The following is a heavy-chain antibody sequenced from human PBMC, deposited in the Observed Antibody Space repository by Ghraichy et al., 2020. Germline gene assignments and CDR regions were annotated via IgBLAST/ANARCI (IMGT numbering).Heavy chain of an antibody. D-gene: IGHD6-13*01. CDR1: GGTFSSYT. CDR3: AIRYSSSWYESYYYYYYMDV. J-gene: IGHJ6*03. Sequence: SVKVSCKASGGTFSSYTISWVRQAPGQGLEWMGRIIPILGIANYAQKFQGRVTITADKSTSTAYMELSSLRSEDTAVYYCAIRYSSSWYESYYYYYYMDVWGKGTTVTVSS. CDR2: IIPILGIA. V-gene: IGHV1-69*02.